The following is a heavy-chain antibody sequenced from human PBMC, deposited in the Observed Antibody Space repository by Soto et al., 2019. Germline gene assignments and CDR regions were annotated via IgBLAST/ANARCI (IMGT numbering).Heavy chain of an antibody. D-gene: IGHD4-4*01. V-gene: IGHV3-23*01. Sequence: EVQLLESGGGLVQPGGSLRLSCAASGFTFSSYAMSWVRQAPGKGLEWVSAISGSGGSTYYADSVKGRFTISRDNSKNMLYLQMNSLRAEDTAVYYCAKATFFTVTTQDPIDYWGQGTLVTVSS. CDR1: GFTFSSYA. J-gene: IGHJ4*02. CDR2: ISGSGGST. CDR3: AKATFFTVTTQDPIDY.